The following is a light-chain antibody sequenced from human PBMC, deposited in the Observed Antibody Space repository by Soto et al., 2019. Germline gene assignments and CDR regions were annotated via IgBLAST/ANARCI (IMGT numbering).Light chain of an antibody. CDR3: QQSYRSPYT. CDR2: GAS. V-gene: IGKV1-39*01. Sequence: IQMTQSPSSLSASVGDRVTVTCRASQSLTIYLNWYQQKPGKAPTLLIYGASSLQSGVPSRFSVGGSRTDFTLTISSLQPEDFATYYCQQSYRSPYTFGQGTKLEIK. J-gene: IGKJ2*01. CDR1: QSLTIY.